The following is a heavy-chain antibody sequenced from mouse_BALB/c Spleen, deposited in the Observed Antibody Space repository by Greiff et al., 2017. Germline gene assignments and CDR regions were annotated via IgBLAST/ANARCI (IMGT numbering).Heavy chain of an antibody. CDR2: IWAGGST. CDR3: ARDQIIDYAMDY. J-gene: IGHJ4*01. D-gene: IGHD1-1*01. CDR1: GFSLTSYG. Sequence: QVQLKESGPGLVAPSQSLSITCTVSGFSLTSYGVHWVRQPPGKGLEWLGVIWAGGSTHYNSALMSRLSISKDNSKSQVFLKMNSLQTDDTAMYYCARDQIIDYAMDYWGQGTSVTVSS. V-gene: IGHV2-9*02.